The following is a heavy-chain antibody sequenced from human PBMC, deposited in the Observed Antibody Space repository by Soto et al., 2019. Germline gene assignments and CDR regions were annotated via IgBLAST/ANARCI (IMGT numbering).Heavy chain of an antibody. CDR1: GFSLSTTGMC. Sequence: SGPTLVNTTQTLTLTCTFSGFSLSTTGMCVTWIRQPPGKALEWLARIDWDDDKYYSTSLKTRLTISKDTSKNQVVLTVTNMDPVDTATYYCARTRGSSWYVDYWGQGILVTVSS. D-gene: IGHD6-13*01. CDR2: IDWDDDK. CDR3: ARTRGSSWYVDY. J-gene: IGHJ4*02. V-gene: IGHV2-70*11.